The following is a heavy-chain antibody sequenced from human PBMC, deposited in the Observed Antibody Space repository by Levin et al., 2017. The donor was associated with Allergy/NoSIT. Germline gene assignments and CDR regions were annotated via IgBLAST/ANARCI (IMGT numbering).Heavy chain of an antibody. V-gene: IGHV4-34*01. J-gene: IGHJ4*02. CDR2: INHSGST. D-gene: IGHD6-19*01. CDR1: GGSFSGYY. Sequence: SSETLSLTCAVYGGSFSGYYWSWIRQPPGKGLEWIGEINHSGSTNYNPSLKSRVTISVDTSKNQFSLKLSSVTAADTAVYYCARLRGLFWPRYSSGWYDDYWGQGTLVTVSS. CDR3: ARLRGLFWPRYSSGWYDDY.